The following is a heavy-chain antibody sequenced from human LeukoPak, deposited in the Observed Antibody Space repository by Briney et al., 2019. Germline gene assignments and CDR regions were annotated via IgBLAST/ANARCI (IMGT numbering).Heavy chain of an antibody. CDR3: AKCKVPAATYYYYYHGMDV. CDR2: ISYDGSNK. CDR1: GFTFSSYG. D-gene: IGHD2-2*01. Sequence: GGSLRLSCAASGFTFSSYGMHWVRQAPGKGLEWVAVISYDGSNKYYADSVKGRFTISRDNSKNTLYLQMNSLRAEDTAVYYCAKCKVPAATYYYYYHGMDVWGKGTTVTVSS. V-gene: IGHV3-30*18. J-gene: IGHJ6*04.